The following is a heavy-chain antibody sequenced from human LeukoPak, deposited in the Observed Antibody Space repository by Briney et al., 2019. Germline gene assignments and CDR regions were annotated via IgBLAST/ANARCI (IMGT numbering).Heavy chain of an antibody. J-gene: IGHJ5*02. CDR2: INHSGST. CDR1: GGSFSGYY. D-gene: IGHD2-2*01. Sequence: SETLSLTCAVYGGSFSGYYWSWIRQPPGKGLEWIGEINHSGSTNYNPSLKSRVTISVDTSKNQFSLKLSSVTAADTAVYYRARTRRSSSTSWLPNWFDPWGQGTLVTVSS. V-gene: IGHV4-34*01. CDR3: ARTRRSSSTSWLPNWFDP.